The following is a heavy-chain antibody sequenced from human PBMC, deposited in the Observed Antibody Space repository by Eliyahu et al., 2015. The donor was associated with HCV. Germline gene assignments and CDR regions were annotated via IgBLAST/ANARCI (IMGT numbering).Heavy chain of an antibody. Sequence: MAWINPKSGGTKYAQKFQDWITVTRDTSISTVYMELSRLRSEDTAVYYCARQDFGVVPFDPWGQGTLVTVSS. D-gene: IGHD3-3*01. V-gene: IGHV1-2*04. CDR2: INPKSGGT. CDR3: ARQDFGVVPFDP. J-gene: IGHJ5*02.